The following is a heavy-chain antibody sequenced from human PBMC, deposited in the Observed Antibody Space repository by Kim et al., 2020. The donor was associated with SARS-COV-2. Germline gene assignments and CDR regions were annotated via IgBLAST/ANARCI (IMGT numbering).Heavy chain of an antibody. Sequence: GGSLRLSCAASGFTFSSYGMHWVRQAPGKGLEWVAVIWYDGSNKYYADSVKGRFTISRDNSKNTLYLQMNSLRAEDTAVYYCARREWFGEFPFDYWGQGTLVTVSS. D-gene: IGHD3-10*01. V-gene: IGHV3-33*01. CDR1: GFTFSSYG. CDR2: IWYDGSNK. CDR3: ARREWFGEFPFDY. J-gene: IGHJ4*02.